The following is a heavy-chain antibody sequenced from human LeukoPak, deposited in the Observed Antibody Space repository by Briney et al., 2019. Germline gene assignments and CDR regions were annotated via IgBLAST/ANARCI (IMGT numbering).Heavy chain of an antibody. CDR3: ARGGGHLDC. CDR1: GFSFSSYW. V-gene: IGHV3-7*03. CDR2: IKQDGSDK. D-gene: IGHD4-23*01. J-gene: IGHJ4*02. Sequence: GSLRLSCAASGFSFSSYWMSWVRQAPGKGLEWVANIKQDGSDKYYLTSVRGRFTISRDNAKNSLFLQMNSLRVEDTAVYYCARGGGHLDCWGQGTLVTVSS.